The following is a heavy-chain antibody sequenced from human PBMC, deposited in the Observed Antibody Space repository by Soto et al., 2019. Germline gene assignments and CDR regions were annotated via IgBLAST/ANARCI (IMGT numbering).Heavy chain of an antibody. D-gene: IGHD3-9*01. J-gene: IGHJ4*02. CDR2: IYYSGST. CDR1: GGSISSYY. CDR3: ARTYDILTGYDY. Sequence: SETLSLTCTVSGGSISSYYWSWIRQPPGKGLEWIGYIYYSGSTNYNPSLKSRVTISVDTSKNQFSLKLSSVTAADTAVYYCARTYDILTGYDYWGQGTLVTVSS. V-gene: IGHV4-59*08.